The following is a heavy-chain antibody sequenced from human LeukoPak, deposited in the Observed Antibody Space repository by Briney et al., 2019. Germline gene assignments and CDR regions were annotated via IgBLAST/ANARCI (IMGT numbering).Heavy chain of an antibody. V-gene: IGHV3-53*01. J-gene: IGHJ4*02. D-gene: IGHD3-10*01. CDR3: ASRPPGSDSGFLDY. CDR2: IYRGGST. Sequence: PGGSLRLSCAASGLTVSNNYMAWVRQAPGKGLEWVSVIYRGGSTYYADFLKGRFTISRDNSKNALYLQMNTLRTEDTALYYCASRPPGSDSGFLDYWGQGTLVTVST. CDR1: GLTVSNNY.